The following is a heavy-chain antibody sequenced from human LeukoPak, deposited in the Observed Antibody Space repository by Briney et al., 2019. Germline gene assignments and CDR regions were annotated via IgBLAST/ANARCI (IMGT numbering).Heavy chain of an antibody. CDR3: ARDKVGATTGGGFDY. D-gene: IGHD1-26*01. Sequence: GGSLRLSCAASGFTFSSYSMNWVRQAPGKGLEWVSYISSSSTIYYADSVKGRFTISRDNAKNSLYLQMNSLRAEDTAVYYCARDKVGATTGGGFDYWGQGTLVTVSS. CDR1: GFTFSSYS. J-gene: IGHJ4*02. V-gene: IGHV3-48*04. CDR2: ISSSSTI.